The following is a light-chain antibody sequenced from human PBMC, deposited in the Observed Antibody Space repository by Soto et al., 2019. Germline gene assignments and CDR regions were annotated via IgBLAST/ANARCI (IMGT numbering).Light chain of an antibody. Sequence: EIVMTQSPATLSVSPGERATLSCRASKSVSSNLAWYQQKPGQAPRLLIYGASTRATGIPARFSGSGSGTEFTLTISSLQSEDFAVYYCQQYNNWPPENTFGQGTKLEIK. CDR3: QQYNNWPPENT. CDR2: GAS. J-gene: IGKJ2*01. CDR1: KSVSSN. V-gene: IGKV3-15*01.